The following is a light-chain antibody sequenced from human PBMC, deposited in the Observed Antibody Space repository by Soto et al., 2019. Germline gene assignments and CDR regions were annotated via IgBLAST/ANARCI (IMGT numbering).Light chain of an antibody. Sequence: EIVLTQSPGTLSLSPGERATLSCRASQGVSGSYLAWYQQKPGQAPRLLIYGASTRATGIPDRFSGSGSGTDFTLTISSLEPEDFAVYYCHQYGVSSGTFGQGTNLEIK. CDR3: HQYGVSSGT. V-gene: IGKV3-20*01. J-gene: IGKJ2*01. CDR2: GAS. CDR1: QGVSGSY.